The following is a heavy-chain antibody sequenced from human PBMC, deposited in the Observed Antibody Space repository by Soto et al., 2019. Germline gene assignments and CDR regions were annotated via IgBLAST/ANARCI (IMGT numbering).Heavy chain of an antibody. Sequence: QVQLVQSGAEVKKPGASVKVSCKASGYTFTSYAMHWVRQAPGQRLEWMGWINAGNGNTKYSQKFQGRVTITRDTSASTAYMELSSLRSEDTAVYYCARGEQWLAAYDFDYWGQGTLVTVSS. CDR1: GYTFTSYA. D-gene: IGHD6-19*01. V-gene: IGHV1-3*01. CDR3: ARGEQWLAAYDFDY. J-gene: IGHJ4*02. CDR2: INAGNGNT.